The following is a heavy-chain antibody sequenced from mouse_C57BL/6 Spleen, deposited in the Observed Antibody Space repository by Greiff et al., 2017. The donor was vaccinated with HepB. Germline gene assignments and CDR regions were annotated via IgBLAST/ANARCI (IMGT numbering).Heavy chain of an antibody. V-gene: IGHV3-6*01. CDR1: GYSITSGYY. CDR2: ISYDGSN. Sequence: EVHLVESGPGLVKPSQSLSLTCSVTGYSITSGYYWNWIRQFPGNKLEWMGYISYDGSNNYNPSLKNRISITRYTSKNQFFLKLNSVTTEDTATYYCARDDYDGAWFAYWGQGTLVTVSA. D-gene: IGHD2-4*01. CDR3: ARDDYDGAWFAY. J-gene: IGHJ3*01.